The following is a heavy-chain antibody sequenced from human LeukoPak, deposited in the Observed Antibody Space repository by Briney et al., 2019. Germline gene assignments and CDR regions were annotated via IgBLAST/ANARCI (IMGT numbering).Heavy chain of an antibody. CDR3: ATPWSYDSSVSEYYFDY. V-gene: IGHV1-69*13. CDR2: IIPIFGTA. Sequence: ASVKVSCKASGGTFSSYAISWVRQAPAQGLEWMGGIIPIFGTANYAQKFQGRVTITADESTSTAYMELSSLRSEDTAVYYCATPWSYDSSVSEYYFDYWGQGTLVTVSS. J-gene: IGHJ4*02. D-gene: IGHD3-22*01. CDR1: GGTFSSYA.